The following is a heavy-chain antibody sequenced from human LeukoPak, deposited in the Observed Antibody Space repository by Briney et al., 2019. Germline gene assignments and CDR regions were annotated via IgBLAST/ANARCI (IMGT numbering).Heavy chain of an antibody. CDR2: IYINGGT. V-gene: IGHV4-61*02. D-gene: IGHD1-1*01. CDR1: GDSISSGSYY. Sequence: PSQTLSLTCTVSGDSISSGSYYRSWIRQPAGKGLEWIGRIYINGGTNYNPSLKSRVTISVDTSRNQFSLKLSSVTAADTAVYYCARDGNDYGDYWGQGTLVTVSS. J-gene: IGHJ4*02. CDR3: ARDGNDYGDY.